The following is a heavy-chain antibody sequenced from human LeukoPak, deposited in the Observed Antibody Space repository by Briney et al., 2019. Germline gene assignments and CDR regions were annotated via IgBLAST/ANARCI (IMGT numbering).Heavy chain of an antibody. CDR3: ARRITIFGALYYMDV. CDR1: GGSFSGYY. CDR2: INHSGST. V-gene: IGHV4-34*01. J-gene: IGHJ6*03. Sequence: SETLSLTCAVYGGSFSGYYWSWIRQPPGKGLEWIGEINHSGSTNYNPSLKSRVTISVDTSKNQFPLKLSSVTAADTAVYYCARRITIFGALYYMDVWGKGTTVTVSS. D-gene: IGHD3-3*01.